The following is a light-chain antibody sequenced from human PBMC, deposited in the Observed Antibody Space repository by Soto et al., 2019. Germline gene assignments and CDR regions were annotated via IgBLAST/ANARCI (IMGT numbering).Light chain of an antibody. CDR2: RAS. Sequence: DIQMTQSPSTVSASVGDRVTITCRASQNINTWVAWYQQKPGKAPNLLIYRASSLESGVPSRFSGSGSGTEFTLTISSLQPDDFATYFCQQYQSYSSFAGGTKVDI. V-gene: IGKV1-5*01. J-gene: IGKJ4*01. CDR3: QQYQSYSS. CDR1: QNINTW.